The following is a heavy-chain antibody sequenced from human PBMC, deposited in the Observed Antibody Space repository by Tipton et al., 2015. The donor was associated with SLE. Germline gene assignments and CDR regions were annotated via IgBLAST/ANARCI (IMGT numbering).Heavy chain of an antibody. D-gene: IGHD3-22*01. CDR3: ARGIRTYYYDSSGYYYFDY. Sequence: TLSLTCAVYGGSFSGYYWSWIRQPPGKGLEWIGEINHSGSTNYNPSLKSRVTISVDTSKNQLSLKLSSVTAADTAVYYCARGIRTYYYDSSGYYYFDYWGKGTLVTVSS. CDR2: INHSGST. V-gene: IGHV4-34*01. J-gene: IGHJ4*02. CDR1: GGSFSGYY.